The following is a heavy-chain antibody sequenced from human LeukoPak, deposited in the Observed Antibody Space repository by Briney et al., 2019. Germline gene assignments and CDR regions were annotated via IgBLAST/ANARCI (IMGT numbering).Heavy chain of an antibody. D-gene: IGHD6-13*01. CDR3: ARDRVSSSSWPDY. J-gene: IGHJ4*02. Sequence: GGSLRLSCAASGFSFSSYGLHWVRQAPGKGLEWVAFIQYDGSKKYYADSVQGRFTISRDSSKNTLYLQMNSLRAEDTAVYYCARDRVSSSSWPDYWGQETLVTVSS. CDR1: GFSFSSYG. V-gene: IGHV3-30*02. CDR2: IQYDGSKK.